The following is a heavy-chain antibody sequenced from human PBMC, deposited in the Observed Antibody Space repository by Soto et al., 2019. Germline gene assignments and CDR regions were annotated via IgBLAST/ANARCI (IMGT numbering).Heavy chain of an antibody. V-gene: IGHV1-18*01. CDR3: ARERDYGSGTYFDY. CDR1: GYTFTSYG. Sequence: ASVKVSCKALGYTFTSYGLSWVRRAPGQGLEWMGWISAYNGNTNYAQKLQGRVTTTADTSTSTAYMELRSLRSDDTAVYYCARERDYGSGTYFDYWGQGTLVTVSS. D-gene: IGHD3-10*01. CDR2: ISAYNGNT. J-gene: IGHJ4*02.